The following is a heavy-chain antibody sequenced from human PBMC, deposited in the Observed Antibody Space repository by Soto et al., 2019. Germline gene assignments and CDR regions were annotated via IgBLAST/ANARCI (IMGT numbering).Heavy chain of an antibody. V-gene: IGHV4-31*03. D-gene: IGHD3-22*01. CDR2: LFYSGST. J-gene: IGHJ4*02. CDR3: ARNSISKKIDY. Sequence: QVQLQESGPGLVKPSQTLSLSCSVSGGSINSGGYYWTWIRQHPGKGLEWIGNLFYSGSTSYNPSLKSRLTISIDTSKTHFSLKLSSVTAADTAVYYCARNSISKKIDYWGQGTLVTVSS. CDR1: GGSINSGGYY.